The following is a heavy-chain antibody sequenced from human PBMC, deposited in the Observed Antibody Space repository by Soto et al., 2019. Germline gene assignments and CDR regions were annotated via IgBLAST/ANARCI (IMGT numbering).Heavy chain of an antibody. CDR3: AKDSLIAAAASYYFDY. V-gene: IGHV3-23*01. Sequence: GGSLRLSCAASGFTFSSYAMSWVRQAPGKGLEWVSAISGRGGSTYYADSVKGRFTISRDNSKNTLYLQMNSLRAEDTAVYYCAKDSLIAAAASYYFDYWGQGTLVTVSS. J-gene: IGHJ4*02. CDR2: ISGRGGST. CDR1: GFTFSSYA. D-gene: IGHD6-13*01.